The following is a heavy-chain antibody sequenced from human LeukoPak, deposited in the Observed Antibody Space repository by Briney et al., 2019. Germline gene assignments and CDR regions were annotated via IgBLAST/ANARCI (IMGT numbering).Heavy chain of an antibody. CDR3: ARGRGTYYFDY. CDR1: GFTVSSYY. D-gene: IGHD3-10*01. V-gene: IGHV3-53*01. CDR2: IYSGGST. J-gene: IGHJ4*02. Sequence: GGSLRLSCAASGFTVSSYYMSWVRQAPGKGLEWVSLIYSGGSTYYADSVKGRFTLSRDNSTNTLYFQMNSLRADDTAVYYCARGRGTYYFDYWGQGTLVTVSS.